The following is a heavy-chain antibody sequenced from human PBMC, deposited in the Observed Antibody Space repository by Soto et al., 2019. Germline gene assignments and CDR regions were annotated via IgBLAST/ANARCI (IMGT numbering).Heavy chain of an antibody. D-gene: IGHD3-22*01. CDR1: GFTFSSYA. CDR2: ISGSGDST. CDR3: AKVCYQSLTVVEGFDY. J-gene: IGHJ4*02. Sequence: EVQLLESGGGLVQPGGSLRLSCAASGFTFSSYAMSWVRQAPGKGLEWVSGISGSGDSTYYADSVKGRFTISRDNSKNTLYLQMNSLRAEDTAVYYCAKVCYQSLTVVEGFDYWGQGTLVTVSS. V-gene: IGHV3-23*01.